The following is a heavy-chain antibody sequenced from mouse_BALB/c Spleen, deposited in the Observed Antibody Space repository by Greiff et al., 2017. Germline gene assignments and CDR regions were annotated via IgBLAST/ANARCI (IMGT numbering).Heavy chain of an antibody. V-gene: IGHV5-12-1*01. Sequence: EVQLVESGGGLVKPGGSLKLSCAASGFAFSSYDMSWVRQTPEKRLEWVAYISSGGGSTYYPDTVKGRFTISRDNAKNNLYLQMSSLKSEDTAMYYCARDDVGRFAYWGQGTLVTVSA. J-gene: IGHJ3*01. CDR3: ARDDVGRFAY. CDR2: ISSGGGST. CDR1: GFAFSSYD.